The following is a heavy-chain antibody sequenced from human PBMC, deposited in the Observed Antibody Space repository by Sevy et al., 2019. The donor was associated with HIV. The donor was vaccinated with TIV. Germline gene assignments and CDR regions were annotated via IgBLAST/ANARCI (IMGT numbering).Heavy chain of an antibody. CDR2: IKQDGSVK. Sequence: GGSLRLSCVASGFTLNSYWMSWVRQAPGKGLEWVANIKQDGSVKYYVNSVKGRFTISRDNARNLLYLQMDSLRVEDTALYYCVRAIAADGSFWGQGTLVTVSS. CDR1: GFTLNSYW. V-gene: IGHV3-7*01. CDR3: VRAIAADGSF. J-gene: IGHJ4*02. D-gene: IGHD6-13*01.